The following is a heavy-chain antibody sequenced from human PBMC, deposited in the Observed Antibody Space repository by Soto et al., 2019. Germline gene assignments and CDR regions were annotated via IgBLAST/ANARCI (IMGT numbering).Heavy chain of an antibody. D-gene: IGHD3-22*01. J-gene: IGHJ1*01. CDR1: GFTFRSYA. CDR3: ATRSYDSSGYYPLQH. Sequence: PGGSLRLSCAASGFTFRSYAMSWVRQAPGKGLEWVSAISGSGGSTYYADSVKGRFTISRDNSKNTLYLQMNSLRAEDTAVYYCATRSYDSSGYYPLQHWGQGTLVTVSS. V-gene: IGHV3-23*01. CDR2: ISGSGGST.